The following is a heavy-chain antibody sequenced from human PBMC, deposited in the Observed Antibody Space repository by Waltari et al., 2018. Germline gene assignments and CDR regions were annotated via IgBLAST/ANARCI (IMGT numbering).Heavy chain of an antibody. CDR1: GYTFTGYY. Sequence: QVQLVQSGAEGKKPGASVKVSCKASGYTFTGYYMHWVRPAPGQGLEWMGRINPNSGGTNHTQKFQGRVTSTRDTSISTAYMELSRLRSDDTAVYYCARGSYTVVTPNRDSYYYYGMDVWGQGTTVTVSS. CDR3: ARGSYTVVTPNRDSYYYYGMDV. CDR2: INPNSGGT. D-gene: IGHD2-15*01. J-gene: IGHJ6*02. V-gene: IGHV1-2*01.